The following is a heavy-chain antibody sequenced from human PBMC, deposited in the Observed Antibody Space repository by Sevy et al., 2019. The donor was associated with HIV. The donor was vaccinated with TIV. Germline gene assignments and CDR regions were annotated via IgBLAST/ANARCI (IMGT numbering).Heavy chain of an antibody. V-gene: IGHV3-7*03. CDR1: GFNFRNFW. CDR2: IKQDGSEA. J-gene: IGHJ5*02. D-gene: IGHD1-26*01. CDR3: VRDKEVGASILDA. Sequence: GESLKISCVASGFNFRNFWMSWVRQAPGKGLECVADIKQDGSEAYYVDSVKGRFTISRDNAKNSLYLQRNSLRDEDTAMYFCVRDKEVGASILDAWGQGTPVTVSS.